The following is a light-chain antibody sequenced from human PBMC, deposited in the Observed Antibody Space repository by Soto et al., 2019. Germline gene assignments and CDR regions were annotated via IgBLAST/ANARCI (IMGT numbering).Light chain of an antibody. Sequence: EIVMTQSPATLSVSPGERVTLSCRASQSVSNNLAWYQQKPCQAPRLLIYSASTRATGIPVRFSGSGSWTEFTLTISSLQSEDFAVYDCQQYNNWPPWTFGQGTKVEIK. J-gene: IGKJ1*01. CDR1: QSVSNN. CDR3: QQYNNWPPWT. V-gene: IGKV3-15*01. CDR2: SAS.